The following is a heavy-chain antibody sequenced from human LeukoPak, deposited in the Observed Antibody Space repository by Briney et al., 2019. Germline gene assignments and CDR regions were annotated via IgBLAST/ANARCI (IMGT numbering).Heavy chain of an antibody. D-gene: IGHD6-19*01. CDR1: GFTFSSYS. V-gene: IGHV3-21*01. CDR2: ISSSSSYI. J-gene: IGHJ4*02. CDR3: ARDGGAVAVTLIDY. Sequence: GGSLRLSCAASGFTFSSYSMNWVRQAPGKGLEWVSSISSSSSYIYYADPVKGRFTISRDNAKNSLYLQMNSLRAEDTAVYYCARDGGAVAVTLIDYWGQGTLVTVSS.